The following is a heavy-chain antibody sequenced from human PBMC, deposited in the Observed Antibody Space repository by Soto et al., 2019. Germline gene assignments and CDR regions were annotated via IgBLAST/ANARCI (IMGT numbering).Heavy chain of an antibody. J-gene: IGHJ6*02. CDR2: ISSSGSTI. CDR3: ARVWGNDYYDSSGPYYYCGMDV. V-gene: IGHV3-11*01. Sequence: GGSLRLSCAASGFTFSDYYMSWIRQAPGKGLEWVSYISSSGSTIYYADSVKGRFTISRDNAKNSLYLQMNSLRAEDTAVYYCARVWGNDYYDSSGPYYYCGMDVWGQGTTVTVSS. D-gene: IGHD3-22*01. CDR1: GFTFSDYY.